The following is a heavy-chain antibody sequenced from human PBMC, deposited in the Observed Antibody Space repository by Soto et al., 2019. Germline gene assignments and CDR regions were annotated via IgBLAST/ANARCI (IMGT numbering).Heavy chain of an antibody. J-gene: IGHJ2*01. CDR2: ISYDGSNK. CDR3: AKDAGDSSNWYFDL. V-gene: IGHV3-30*18. CDR1: GFTFSSYG. D-gene: IGHD7-27*01. Sequence: QVQLVESGGGVVQPGRSLRLCCAASGFTFSSYGMHWVRQAPGKGLEWVAVISYDGSNKYYADSVKGRFTNSRDNSKNTLYLQMNSLRAEDTAVYYCAKDAGDSSNWYFDLWGRGTLVTVSS.